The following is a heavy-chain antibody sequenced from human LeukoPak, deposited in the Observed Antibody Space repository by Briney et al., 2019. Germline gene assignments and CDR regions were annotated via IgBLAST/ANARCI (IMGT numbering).Heavy chain of an antibody. CDR2: VNSGGSGT. CDR3: ASVTGTTYYYGMDV. CDR1: GFNFASHW. Sequence: QPGGSLRLSCAASGFNFASHWMHWVRQTPGKGLVWVSRVNSGGSGTSYADSVKGRFTISRDNSKNTLYLQMNSLRAEDTAVYYCASVTGTTYYYGMDVWGQGTTVTVSS. D-gene: IGHD1-7*01. J-gene: IGHJ6*02. V-gene: IGHV3-74*01.